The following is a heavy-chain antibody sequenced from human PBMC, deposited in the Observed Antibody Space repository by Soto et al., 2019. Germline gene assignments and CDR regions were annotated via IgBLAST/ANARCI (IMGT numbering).Heavy chain of an antibody. V-gene: IGHV4-59*01. D-gene: IGHD3-22*01. CDR3: ARTYDSNGYANEFDS. CDR2: IYDSGTT. Sequence: KPSETLSLTCNVSGRSINSYYWSWVRQPPGKGLEWIGYIYDSGTTSYNPSLKSRVTMSADTSKNQFSLKLTSVTGADTAVYYCARTYDSNGYANEFDSWGQGSLVTVSS. J-gene: IGHJ4*02. CDR1: GRSINSYY.